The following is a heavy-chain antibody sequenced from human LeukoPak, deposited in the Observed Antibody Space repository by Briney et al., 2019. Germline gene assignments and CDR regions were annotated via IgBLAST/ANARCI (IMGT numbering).Heavy chain of an antibody. CDR1: GFIFSGSA. Sequence: GGSLRLSCAASGFIFSGSAMHWVRQASGKGLEWVGYIRSKANNYATAYAASVKGRFTISRDDSKNTAYLQMNSLKTEDTAVYYCTRFRDIVIVPTVDWGQGTLVTVSS. CDR2: IRSKANNYAT. CDR3: TRFRDIVIVPTVD. V-gene: IGHV3-73*01. D-gene: IGHD2-2*01. J-gene: IGHJ4*02.